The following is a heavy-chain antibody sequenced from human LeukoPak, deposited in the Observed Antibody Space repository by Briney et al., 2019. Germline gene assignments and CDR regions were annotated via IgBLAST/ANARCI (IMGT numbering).Heavy chain of an antibody. J-gene: IGHJ4*02. V-gene: IGHV3-23*01. CDR3: AKRGGYESMAALDY. D-gene: IGHD6-6*01. Sequence: PGGSLRLSCAASGFTFSTYAMSWVRQAPGKGLEWVSAICPGGTDTYYADSVKGRFTISRDNSKNTLFLQMNSLRAEDTAVYYCAKRGGYESMAALDYWGQGTLVTVSS. CDR2: ICPGGTDT. CDR1: GFTFSTYA.